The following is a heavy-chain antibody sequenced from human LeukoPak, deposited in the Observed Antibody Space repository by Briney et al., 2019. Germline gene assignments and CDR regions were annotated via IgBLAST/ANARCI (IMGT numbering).Heavy chain of an antibody. CDR3: ARRIVVVNSGLWLDY. CDR1: GGSISSSSHY. Sequence: SETLSLTCTVSGGSISSSSHYWGWIRQPPGKGLEWIGSIYYSGSTYYNPSLKSRVTISVDTSKNQFSLKLSSVTAEDTAVYYCARRIVVVNSGLWLDYWGQGTLVTVSS. J-gene: IGHJ4*02. D-gene: IGHD3-22*01. V-gene: IGHV4-39*07. CDR2: IYYSGST.